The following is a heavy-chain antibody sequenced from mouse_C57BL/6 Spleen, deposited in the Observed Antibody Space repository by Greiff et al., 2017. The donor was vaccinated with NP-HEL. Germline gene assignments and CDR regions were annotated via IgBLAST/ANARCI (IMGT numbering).Heavy chain of an antibody. V-gene: IGHV1-15*01. J-gene: IGHJ3*01. Sequence: QVQLQQSGAELVRPGASVTLSCKASGYTFTDYEMHWVKQTPVHGLEWIGAIDPETGGTAYNQKFKGKAILTAYKSSSTAYMELRSLTSEDSAVYYCTAYYSNPFAYWGQGTLVTVSA. D-gene: IGHD2-5*01. CDR3: TAYYSNPFAY. CDR1: GYTFTDYE. CDR2: IDPETGGT.